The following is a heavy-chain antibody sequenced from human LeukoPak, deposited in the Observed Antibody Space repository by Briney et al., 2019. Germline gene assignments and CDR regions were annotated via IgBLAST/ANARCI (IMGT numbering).Heavy chain of an antibody. Sequence: SVTLSLTCTVSGGSISSYYWSWIRQPPGKGLEWIGYIYYSGSTNYNPSLKSRVTISVDTSKNRFSLKLSSVTAADTAVYYCARQCSGYDTCFDYWGQGTLVTVSS. CDR1: GGSISSYY. CDR3: ARQCSGYDTCFDY. J-gene: IGHJ4*02. CDR2: IYYSGST. V-gene: IGHV4-59*08. D-gene: IGHD5-12*01.